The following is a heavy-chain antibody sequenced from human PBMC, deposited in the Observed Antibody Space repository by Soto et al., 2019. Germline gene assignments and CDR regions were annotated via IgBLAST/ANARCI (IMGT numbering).Heavy chain of an antibody. CDR3: AKGGDVLVPAAYYFDY. CDR2: ISYDGSNK. D-gene: IGHD2-2*01. Sequence: QVQLVESGGGVGQPGRSLRLSCAASGFTFSSYGMYWVRQAPGKGLEWVAVISYDGSNKYYADSVKGRFTISRDNSKNTLYLQMNSLRAEDTAVYYCAKGGDVLVPAAYYFDYWGQGTLVTVSS. J-gene: IGHJ4*02. V-gene: IGHV3-30*18. CDR1: GFTFSSYG.